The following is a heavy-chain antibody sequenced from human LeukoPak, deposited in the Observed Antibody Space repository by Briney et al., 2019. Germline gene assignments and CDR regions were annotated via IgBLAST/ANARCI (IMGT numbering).Heavy chain of an antibody. CDR2: IIPIFGTA. CDR3: ARFAVHRRLTVAGQFGLDY. J-gene: IGHJ4*02. V-gene: IGHV1-69*05. CDR1: GGTFSSYA. D-gene: IGHD6-19*01. Sequence: GASVKLSCKASGGTFSSYAISWVRQAPGQGLEWMGGIIPIFGTANYAQQFQGRVTMTRDTSTSTVYMELSSLRSEDTAVYYCARFAVHRRLTVAGQFGLDYWGQGTLVTVSS.